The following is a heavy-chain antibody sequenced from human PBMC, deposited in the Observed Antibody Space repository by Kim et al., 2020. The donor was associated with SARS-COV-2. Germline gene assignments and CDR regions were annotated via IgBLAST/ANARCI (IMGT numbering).Heavy chain of an antibody. J-gene: IGHJ4*02. CDR3: ARAHSYSSRYFDY. V-gene: IGHV4-31*02. D-gene: IGHD5-18*01. Sequence: YNPSLKSRVTISVDTSKNQFSLKLSSVTAADTAVYYCARAHSYSSRYFDYWGQGTLVTVSS.